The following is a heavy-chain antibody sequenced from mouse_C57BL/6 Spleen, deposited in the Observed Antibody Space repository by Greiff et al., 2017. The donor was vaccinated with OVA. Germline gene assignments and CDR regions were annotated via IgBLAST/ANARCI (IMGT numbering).Heavy chain of an antibody. CDR2: IDPENGDT. CDR3: TTYRFAY. Sequence: VQLKQSGAELVRPGASVKLSCTASGFNIKDDYMHWVKQRPEQGLEWIGWIDPENGDTEYASKFQGKATITADTSSNTAYLQLSSLTSEDTAVYYCTTYRFAYWGQGTLVTVSA. V-gene: IGHV14-4*01. J-gene: IGHJ3*01. CDR1: GFNIKDDY.